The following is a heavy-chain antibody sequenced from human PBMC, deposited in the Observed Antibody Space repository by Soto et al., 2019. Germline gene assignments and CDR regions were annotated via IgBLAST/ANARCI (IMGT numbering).Heavy chain of an antibody. V-gene: IGHV1-69*13. CDR3: ARGPFGVVIYYYGMDV. Sequence: SVKVSCKASGGTFSSYAISWVRQAPGQGLEWMGGIIPIFGTANYAQKFQGRVTITADESTSTAYMELSSLRSEDTAVYYCARGPFGVVIYYYGMDVWGPGTTVTVSS. D-gene: IGHD3-3*01. CDR2: IIPIFGTA. CDR1: GGTFSSYA. J-gene: IGHJ6*02.